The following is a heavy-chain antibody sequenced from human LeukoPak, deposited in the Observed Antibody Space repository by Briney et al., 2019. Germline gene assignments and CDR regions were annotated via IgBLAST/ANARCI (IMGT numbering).Heavy chain of an antibody. J-gene: IGHJ3*02. D-gene: IGHD1-26*01. CDR1: GGSFSGYY. V-gene: IGHV4-34*01. CDR3: ARPPYSGSYSDAFDI. CDR2: INHSGST. Sequence: SETLSLTCAVYGGSFSGYYWSWIRQPPGKGLEWIGEINHSGSTNYNPSLKSRVTISVDTSKNQFSLKLSSLTAADTAVYYCARPPYSGSYSDAFDIWGQGTMVTVSS.